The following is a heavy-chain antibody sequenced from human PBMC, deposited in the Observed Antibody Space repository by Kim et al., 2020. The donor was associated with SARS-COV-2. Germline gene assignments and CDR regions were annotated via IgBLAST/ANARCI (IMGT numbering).Heavy chain of an antibody. V-gene: IGHV4-59*01. CDR1: GGSISTYY. CDR3: ARASSIAASGNFYYYMDA. J-gene: IGHJ6*03. Sequence: SETLSLTCTVSGGSISTYYWNWVRQSPGKGLEWIGYIFYSGTTNYNPSLKSRVSMLVKTHENQFSLKLNSVTAADKAVYYCARASSIAASGNFYYYMDA. D-gene: IGHD6-6*01. CDR2: IFYSGTT.